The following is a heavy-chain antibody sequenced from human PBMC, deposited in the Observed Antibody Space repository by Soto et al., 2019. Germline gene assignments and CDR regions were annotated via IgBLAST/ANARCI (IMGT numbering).Heavy chain of an antibody. CDR1: GYTFTSYD. CDR3: ARGWVYYYDSSGYYPDAFDI. CDR2: MNPNSGNT. J-gene: IGHJ3*02. D-gene: IGHD3-22*01. V-gene: IGHV1-8*01. Sequence: ASVKVSCKASGYTFTSYDSNWVRQATGQGLEWMGWMNPNSGNTGYAQKFQGRVTMTRNTSISTAYMELSSLRSEDTAVYYCARGWVYYYDSSGYYPDAFDIWGQGTMVTVSS.